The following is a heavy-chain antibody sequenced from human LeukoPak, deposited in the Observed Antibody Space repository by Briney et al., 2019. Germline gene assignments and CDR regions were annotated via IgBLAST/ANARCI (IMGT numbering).Heavy chain of an antibody. Sequence: SVKVSCKASGGTFSSYAISWVRQAPGQGLEWMGGIIPIFGTANYAQKFQGRVTITADESTSTAYMELSSLRSEDTAVYYCATTPGDYYDSSGYYQLGYWGQGTLVTVSS. J-gene: IGHJ4*02. V-gene: IGHV1-69*13. D-gene: IGHD3-22*01. CDR2: IIPIFGTA. CDR1: GGTFSSYA. CDR3: ATTPGDYYDSSGYYQLGY.